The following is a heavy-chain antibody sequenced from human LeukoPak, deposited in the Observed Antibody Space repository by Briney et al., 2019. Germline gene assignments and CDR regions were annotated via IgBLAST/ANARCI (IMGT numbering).Heavy chain of an antibody. Sequence: GASVKVSCKASGGTFSSYAISWVRQAPGQGLEWMGRIIPILGIANYAQKFQGRVTITADKSTSTAYMELSSLRSEDTAVYYCAKDRTYDSSGYYGLGFDYWGQGTLVTVSS. CDR1: GGTFSSYA. D-gene: IGHD3-22*01. V-gene: IGHV1-69*04. CDR3: AKDRTYDSSGYYGLGFDY. CDR2: IIPILGIA. J-gene: IGHJ4*02.